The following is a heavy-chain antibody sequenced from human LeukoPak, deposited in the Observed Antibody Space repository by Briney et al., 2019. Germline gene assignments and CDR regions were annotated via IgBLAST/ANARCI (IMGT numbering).Heavy chain of an antibody. CDR2: ISAYNGNT. Sequence: ASVKVSCKASGYTFTSYGINWVRQAPGQGLEWMGWISAYNGNTNYAQRLQGRVTMTTDTSTSTAYMELSSLRSEDTAVYYCARDQGYDSSGYHFDYWGQGTLVTVSS. CDR3: ARDQGYDSSGYHFDY. V-gene: IGHV1-18*01. J-gene: IGHJ4*02. CDR1: GYTFTSYG. D-gene: IGHD3-22*01.